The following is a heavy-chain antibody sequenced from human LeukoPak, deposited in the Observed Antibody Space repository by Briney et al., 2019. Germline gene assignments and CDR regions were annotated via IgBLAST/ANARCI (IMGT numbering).Heavy chain of an antibody. CDR2: IRQDGSEK. V-gene: IGHV3-7*01. CDR3: ARWGSELPDDAFDI. D-gene: IGHD6-25*01. CDR1: GFTFSRYW. J-gene: IGHJ3*02. Sequence: PGGSLRLSCAASGFTFSRYWMSWVRQAPGKGLEWVANIRQDGSEKHYLDSVKGQITISRDNAKDSLYLQMNSLRVEDTAVYFCARWGSELPDDAFDIWGQGTMVTVSS.